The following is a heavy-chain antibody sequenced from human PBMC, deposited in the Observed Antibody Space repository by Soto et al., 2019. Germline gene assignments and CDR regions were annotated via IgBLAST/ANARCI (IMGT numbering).Heavy chain of an antibody. V-gene: IGHV3-23*01. CDR2: ISGSGGSP. J-gene: IGHJ4*02. D-gene: IGHD3-9*01. CDR3: AKEDYDILTGYRISNFDY. CDR1: GFTFSSYA. Sequence: PGGSLRLSCAASGFTFSSYAMNWVRQAPGKGLEWVSSISGSGGSPYYADSVKGRFNISRDNSKNTLYLEMNSLRAEDTAVYHCAKEDYDILTGYRISNFDYWGQGTLVTVSS.